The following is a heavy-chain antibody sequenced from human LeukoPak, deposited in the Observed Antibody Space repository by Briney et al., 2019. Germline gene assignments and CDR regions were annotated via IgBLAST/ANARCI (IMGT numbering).Heavy chain of an antibody. J-gene: IGHJ5*02. CDR1: GGSFSGYY. V-gene: IGHV4-34*01. CDR2: INHSGST. D-gene: IGHD3-10*01. Sequence: SETLSLTCAVYGGSFSGYYWSWIRQPPGKGLEWIGEINHSGSTNYNPSLKSRVTISVDTSKNQFSLKLSSVTAADTAVYYCARGPCRMVRGVHNWFDPWGQGTLVTVSS. CDR3: ARGPCRMVRGVHNWFDP.